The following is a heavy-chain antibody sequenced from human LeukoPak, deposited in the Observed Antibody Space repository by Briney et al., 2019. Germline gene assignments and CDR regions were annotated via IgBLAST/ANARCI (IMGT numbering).Heavy chain of an antibody. CDR3: ATHEGTMVRGVMGEFDY. CDR1: GYTVTELS. Sequence: ASVKVSCKVSGYTVTELSMHWVRQTPGKGLEWMGGFDPEDGETIYAQKFQGRVTMTEDTSTDTAYMELSSLRSEDTAVYYCATHEGTMVRGVMGEFDYWGQGTLVTVSS. CDR2: FDPEDGET. J-gene: IGHJ4*02. D-gene: IGHD3-10*01. V-gene: IGHV1-24*01.